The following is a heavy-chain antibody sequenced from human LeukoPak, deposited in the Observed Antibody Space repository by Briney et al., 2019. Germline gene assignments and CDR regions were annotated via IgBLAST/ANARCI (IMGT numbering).Heavy chain of an antibody. D-gene: IGHD3-10*01. CDR1: GGSFSGYY. Sequence: SETLSLTCAVYGGSFSGYYWSWIRQPPGKGLEWIGEINHSGSTNYNPSLKSRVTISVDTSKNQFSLKLSSVTAADTAVYYCAGVAGSGLDYWGQGTLVTVSS. CDR3: AGVAGSGLDY. V-gene: IGHV4-34*01. CDR2: INHSGST. J-gene: IGHJ4*02.